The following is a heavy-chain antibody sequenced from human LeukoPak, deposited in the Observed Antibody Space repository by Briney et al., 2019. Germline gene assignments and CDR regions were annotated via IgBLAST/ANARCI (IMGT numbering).Heavy chain of an antibody. D-gene: IGHD7-27*01. J-gene: IGHJ4*02. CDR2: INPNRGGA. Sequence: ASVRVSCTAAGHTFTPYYMHWVRQAPRQGLEGMGWINPNRGGANYAHKYPGRVAITRATSISTAYMELSRLRADDTAVYYCARDRARTGDRMSFGYWGQGTLVTVSS. V-gene: IGHV1-2*07. CDR3: ARDRARTGDRMSFGY. CDR1: GHTFTPYY.